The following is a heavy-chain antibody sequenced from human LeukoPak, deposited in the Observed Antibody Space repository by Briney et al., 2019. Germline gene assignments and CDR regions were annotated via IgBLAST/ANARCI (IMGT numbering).Heavy chain of an antibody. D-gene: IGHD6-19*01. V-gene: IGHV3-7*01. Sequence: GGSLRLSCAASGFMFSTYWMSWVRQAPGKGLEWVANINQDGSATYYKDSVKGRFTIARDNAKNSLYLQMNSLRAEDTAVYHCARTPWGEGGMQWYFDYWGLGTLVTVSS. CDR2: INQDGSAT. CDR1: GFMFSTYW. J-gene: IGHJ4*02. CDR3: ARTPWGEGGMQWYFDY.